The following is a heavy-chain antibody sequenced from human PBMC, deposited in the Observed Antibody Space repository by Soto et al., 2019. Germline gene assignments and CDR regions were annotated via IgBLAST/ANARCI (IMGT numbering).Heavy chain of an antibody. D-gene: IGHD2-2*01. CDR3: ARDEYQLLSGGPNGWFDP. Sequence: ASVKVSCKASGGTFSSYTISWVRQAPGQGLEWMGRIIPILGIANYAQKFQGRVTITADKSTSTAYMELSSLRSEDTAVYYCARDEYQLLSGGPNGWFDPWGQGTLVTVSS. CDR2: IIPILGIA. J-gene: IGHJ5*02. V-gene: IGHV1-69*04. CDR1: GGTFSSYT.